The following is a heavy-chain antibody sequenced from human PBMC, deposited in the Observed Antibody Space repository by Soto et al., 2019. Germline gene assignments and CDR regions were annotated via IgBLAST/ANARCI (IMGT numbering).Heavy chain of an antibody. V-gene: IGHV1-8*01. CDR3: ARYRTKVPVAFDA. J-gene: IGHJ3*01. D-gene: IGHD3-16*02. CDR2: MNPSGSNT. CDR1: GLAFPIDD. Sequence: ASVKVSCKASGLAFPIDDIIWVRQTIGQGLEFMGWMNPSGSNTGYAQKFQGRATFTRNTPTSTAYMDLSGLRSEDTAVYYCARYRTKVPVAFDAWGQGTMVTVSS.